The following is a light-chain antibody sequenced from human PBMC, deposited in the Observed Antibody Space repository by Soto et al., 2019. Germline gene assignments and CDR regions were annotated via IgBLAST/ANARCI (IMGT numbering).Light chain of an antibody. CDR1: QSISNY. CDR2: AAS. Sequence: DIQMTQSPSSLSASVGDRVTISCRASQSISNYLNWYQLKPGKAPNLLIYAASSLQSGVPSRFSGSGSGTDFTLTISSLQPEDFATYYCQQTYSTLWTFGQGTKVEIK. V-gene: IGKV1-39*01. CDR3: QQTYSTLWT. J-gene: IGKJ1*01.